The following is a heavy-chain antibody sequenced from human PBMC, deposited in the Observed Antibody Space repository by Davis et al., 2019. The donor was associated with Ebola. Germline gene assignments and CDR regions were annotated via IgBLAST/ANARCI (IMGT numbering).Heavy chain of an antibody. J-gene: IGHJ6*04. D-gene: IGHD1-7*01. CDR2: IIPIFGTA. V-gene: IGHV1-69*13. CDR1: LYTLTTYY. Sequence: SSVPVSCMASLYTLTTYYIQWVRQAPGQGLERTGGIIPIFGTANYTQKFQGRVTITADESTSTAYMELSSLRSEDTAVYYCARDKLELRLGGGMDVWGKGTTVTVSS. CDR3: ARDKLELRLGGGMDV.